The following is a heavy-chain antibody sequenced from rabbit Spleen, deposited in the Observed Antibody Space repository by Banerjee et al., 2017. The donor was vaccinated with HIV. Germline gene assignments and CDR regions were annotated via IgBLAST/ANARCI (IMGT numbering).Heavy chain of an antibody. V-gene: IGHV1S7*01. CDR3: VRDTGSSFSSYGMDL. Sequence: QLTETGGDLVHPGGSLTLSCTAAGFYFTNYYISWVRQAPGKGLEWIGIIYSAKGSTYYANWVNGRFTISSHSVQNTLYLQLNSLTVADTATYFCVRDTGSSFSSYGMDLWGPGTLVTVS. CDR2: IYSAKGST. D-gene: IGHD8-1*01. J-gene: IGHJ6*01. CDR1: GFYFTNYY.